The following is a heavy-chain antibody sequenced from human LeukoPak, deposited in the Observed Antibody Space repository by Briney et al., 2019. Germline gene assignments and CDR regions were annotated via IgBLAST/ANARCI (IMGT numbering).Heavy chain of an antibody. D-gene: IGHD4-11*01. V-gene: IGHV3-23*01. CDR3: AKEMTTPSFDY. CDR1: GFAVSRNY. Sequence: GGSLRLSCAVSGFAVSRNYMSWVRQAPGKGLEWVSAISGSGGSTYYADSVKGRFTISRDNSKNTLYLQMNSLRAEDTAVYYCAKEMTTPSFDYWGQGTLVTVSS. CDR2: ISGSGGST. J-gene: IGHJ4*02.